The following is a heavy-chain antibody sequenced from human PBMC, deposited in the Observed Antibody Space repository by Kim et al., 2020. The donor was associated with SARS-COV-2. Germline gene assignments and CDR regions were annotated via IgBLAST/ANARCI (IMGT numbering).Heavy chain of an antibody. D-gene: IGHD3-10*01. CDR2: IKSKTDGATG. Sequence: GGSLRLSCVVSGFSFTNAAMNWVRQAPGKGLEWVGRIKSKTDGATGDYAAPVKGRFTISRDDSKSTVYLQMNSLKIEDTALYYCATASPDSDYGDDDGFDCWGQGTLVTVSS. V-gene: IGHV3-15*01. CDR3: ATASPDSDYGDDDGFDC. CDR1: GFSFTNAA. J-gene: IGHJ4*02.